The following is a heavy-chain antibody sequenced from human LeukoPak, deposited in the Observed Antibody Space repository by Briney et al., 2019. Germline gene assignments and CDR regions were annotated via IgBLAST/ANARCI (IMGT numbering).Heavy chain of an antibody. D-gene: IGHD5-24*01. CDR3: VEMATGNFDY. V-gene: IGHV4-59*12. CDR1: GGSISSYY. Sequence: SETLSLTCTVSGGSISSYYWSWIRQPPGKGLEWIGYIYYSGSTNYNPSLKSRVTISVDTSKNQFSLKLSSVTAADTAVYYCVEMATGNFDYWGQGTLVTVSS. J-gene: IGHJ4*02. CDR2: IYYSGST.